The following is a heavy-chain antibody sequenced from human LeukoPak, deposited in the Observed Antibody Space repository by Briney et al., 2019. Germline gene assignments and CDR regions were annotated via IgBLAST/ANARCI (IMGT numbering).Heavy chain of an antibody. V-gene: IGHV3-30*03. Sequence: PGGSLRLSCAPSGFTFSGHGMHRVRQAPGKGLEWVAIISNDGSRKYYAHSVEGRFTISRDNSKNTLYLQMDSLRAEDTAVYYCARDRAWNYFDYWGQGTLVTVSS. CDR2: ISNDGSRK. D-gene: IGHD3-3*01. CDR3: ARDRAWNYFDY. J-gene: IGHJ4*02. CDR1: GFTFSGHG.